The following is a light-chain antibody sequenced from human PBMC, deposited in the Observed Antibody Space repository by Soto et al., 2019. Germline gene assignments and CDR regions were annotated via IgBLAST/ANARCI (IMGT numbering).Light chain of an antibody. Sequence: DIQMTQSPSSLSASVGDRVTITCRASQSISSYLNWYQQKPGKAPKLLIFSASSLQSGVPSRLSGSGSGTDFTLTISSLQPEDFAIYYCQQSYSDPTWTFGQGTKV. CDR2: SAS. CDR1: QSISSY. V-gene: IGKV1-39*01. J-gene: IGKJ1*01. CDR3: QQSYSDPTWT.